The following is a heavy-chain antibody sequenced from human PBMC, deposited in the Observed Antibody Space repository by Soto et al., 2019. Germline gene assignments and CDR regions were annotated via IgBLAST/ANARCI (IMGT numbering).Heavy chain of an antibody. V-gene: IGHV4-4*02. Sequence: QVQLQESGPGLVKPSGTLSLTCAVSGVSIGSHDWWTWVRQPPGKGLEGIGESHQSGNTNYNSSLEIRVTISLDKSKNHFSLQLSSVTVADTAVYYCATRDTGRVYWGQGTLVTVSS. J-gene: IGHJ4*02. D-gene: IGHD5-18*01. CDR3: ATRDTGRVY. CDR2: SHQSGNT. CDR1: GVSIGSHDW.